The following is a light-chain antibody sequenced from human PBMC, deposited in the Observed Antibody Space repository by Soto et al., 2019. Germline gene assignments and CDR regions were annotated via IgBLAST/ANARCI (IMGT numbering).Light chain of an antibody. V-gene: IGKV1-5*01. CDR1: QSISSW. J-gene: IGKJ1*01. Sequence: DIQMTQSPSTLSASVGDRVTITCRASQSISSWLAWYQQKPVKAPKLLIYDASSLESGVPSRFSGSGSGTEFTLTISSLQPDYFATYYCQQYNSYPWPFGQGTKVEIK. CDR3: QQYNSYPWP. CDR2: DAS.